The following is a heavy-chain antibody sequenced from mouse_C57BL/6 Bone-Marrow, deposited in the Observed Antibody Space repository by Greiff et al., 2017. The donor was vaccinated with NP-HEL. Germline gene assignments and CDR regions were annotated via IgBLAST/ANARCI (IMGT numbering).Heavy chain of an antibody. D-gene: IGHD5-1*01. CDR2: ILPSIGRT. CDR1: DSEFFPIAY. J-gene: IGHJ2*01. V-gene: IGHV15-2*01. Sequence: VQLQQSGSELMSPGSSVKLSCKDFDSEFFPIAYMSGVRQKPGHGVEWIGGILPSIGRTIYGEKFEDKATLDADTLSNTAYVEINSLTSEDSAIYDCARKGTVVPTSGYYFDYWGQGTTLTVSS. CDR3: ARKGTVVPTSGYYFDY.